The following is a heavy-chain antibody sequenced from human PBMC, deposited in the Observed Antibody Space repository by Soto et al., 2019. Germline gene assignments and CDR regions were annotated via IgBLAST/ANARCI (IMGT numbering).Heavy chain of an antibody. V-gene: IGHV3-7*01. CDR2: IKQDGSEK. CDR1: GFTFSSYW. CDR3: ARGGHCSSTSCYTSRSAFDI. J-gene: IGHJ3*02. D-gene: IGHD2-2*02. Sequence: EGQLVESGGGLVQPGGSLRLSCAASGFTFSSYWMSWVRQAPGKGLEWVANIKQDGSEKYYVDSVKGRFTISRDNAKNSLYLQVNSLRAEDTAVYYCARGGHCSSTSCYTSRSAFDIWGQGTMVTVSS.